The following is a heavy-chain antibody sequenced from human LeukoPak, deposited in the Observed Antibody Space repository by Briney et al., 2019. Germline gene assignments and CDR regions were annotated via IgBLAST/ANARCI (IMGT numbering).Heavy chain of an antibody. CDR1: GFTFSSYS. Sequence: GGSLRLSCAASGFTFSSYSMNWVRQAPGKGLEWVSYISSRSSTLYYADSVKGRLTISRDNAKNSLYLQMNSLRAEDTAVYYCARDWNYGGGFDYWGRGTLVTVSS. D-gene: IGHD4-23*01. J-gene: IGHJ4*02. CDR3: ARDWNYGGGFDY. V-gene: IGHV3-48*01. CDR2: ISSRSSTL.